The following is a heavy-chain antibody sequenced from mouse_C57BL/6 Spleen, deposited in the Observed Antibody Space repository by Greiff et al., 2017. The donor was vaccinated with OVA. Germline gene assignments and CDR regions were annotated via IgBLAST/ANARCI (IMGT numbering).Heavy chain of an antibody. Sequence: VQLQQPGAELVKPGASVKLSCKASGYTFTSYWMQWVKQRPGQGLEWIGEIDPSDSYTNYNQKFKGKATLTVDTSSSTAYMQLSSLTSEDSAVYYCARRNGNWYFDVWGTGTTVTVSS. J-gene: IGHJ1*03. D-gene: IGHD4-1*01. CDR2: IDPSDSYT. CDR1: GYTFTSYW. V-gene: IGHV1-50*01. CDR3: ARRNGNWYFDV.